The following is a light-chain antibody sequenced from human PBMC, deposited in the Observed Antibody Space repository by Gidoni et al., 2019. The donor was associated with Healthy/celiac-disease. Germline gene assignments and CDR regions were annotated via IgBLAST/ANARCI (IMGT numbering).Light chain of an antibody. CDR3: QSYDSSLRYV. CDR2: GNS. J-gene: IGLJ1*01. Sequence: QSVLTQPPSVSGAPGQRVTISCTGSSSNIGAGYDVHWYQQLPGTAPKLLIYGNSNRPSGVPDRFSGSKSGTSASLAITGLQAEDEADYYCQSYDSSLRYVFGPYTKVTVL. V-gene: IGLV1-40*01. CDR1: SSNIGAGYD.